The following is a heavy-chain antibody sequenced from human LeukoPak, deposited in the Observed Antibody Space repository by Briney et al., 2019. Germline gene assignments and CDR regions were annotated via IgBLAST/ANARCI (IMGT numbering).Heavy chain of an antibody. V-gene: IGHV4-59*08. CDR1: GGSISSYY. Sequence: PSETLSLTCTVSGGSISSYYWSWIRQPPGKGLEWIGYIYYSGSTNYNPSLKSRVTISVDTSKNQFSLKLSSVTAADTAVYYCARLRGYYDSSGPGDAFDIWGQGTMVTVSS. D-gene: IGHD3-22*01. CDR2: IYYSGST. CDR3: ARLRGYYDSSGPGDAFDI. J-gene: IGHJ3*02.